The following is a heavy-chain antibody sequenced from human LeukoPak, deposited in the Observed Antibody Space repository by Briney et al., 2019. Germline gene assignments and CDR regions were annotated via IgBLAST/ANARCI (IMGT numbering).Heavy chain of an antibody. Sequence: GGSLRLSCAASGFTFSSYGMSWVRQAPGKGLEWVSAISGSGGSTYYADSVKGRFTISRDNAKNTLYLQMNSLRAEDTAVYYCARSAAAGFSYYSYYMDVWGKGTTVTISS. V-gene: IGHV3-23*01. D-gene: IGHD6-13*01. J-gene: IGHJ6*03. CDR3: ARSAAAGFSYYSYYMDV. CDR2: ISGSGGST. CDR1: GFTFSSYG.